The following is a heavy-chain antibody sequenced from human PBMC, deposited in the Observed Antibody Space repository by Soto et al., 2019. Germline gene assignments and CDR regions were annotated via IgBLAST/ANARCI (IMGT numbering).Heavy chain of an antibody. J-gene: IGHJ6*03. Sequence: QVQLQESGPGLVKPSGTLSLTCAVSSGSISSSNWWSWVRQPPGKGLEWIGEIYHSGSTNYNPSLKSRVTISVDKSKNQFSLKLSSVTAADTAVYYCARGRKVRGVIVNQYYYYYYMDVWGKGTTVTVSS. V-gene: IGHV4-4*02. CDR3: ARGRKVRGVIVNQYYYYYYMDV. CDR1: SGSISSSNW. D-gene: IGHD3-10*01. CDR2: IYHSGST.